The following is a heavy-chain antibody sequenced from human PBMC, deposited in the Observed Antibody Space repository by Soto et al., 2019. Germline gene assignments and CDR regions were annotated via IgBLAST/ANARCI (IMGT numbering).Heavy chain of an antibody. Sequence: SETLSLTCTVSGGSISSSSYYWGWIRQPPGKGLEWIGSIYYSGSTYYNPSLKSRVTISVDTSKNQFSLKLSSVTAADTAVYYCARHSYSSGWNWFDPWGQGTLVTVSS. V-gene: IGHV4-39*01. CDR2: IYYSGST. D-gene: IGHD6-19*01. CDR1: GGSISSSSYY. CDR3: ARHSYSSGWNWFDP. J-gene: IGHJ5*02.